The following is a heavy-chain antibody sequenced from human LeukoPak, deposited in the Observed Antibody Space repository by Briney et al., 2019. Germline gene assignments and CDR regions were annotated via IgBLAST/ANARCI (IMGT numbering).Heavy chain of an antibody. CDR3: ARGRYYYGSGTRFDY. D-gene: IGHD3-10*01. CDR2: LNPNSGNR. J-gene: IGHJ4*02. Sequence: GASVKVSCKASGYTFNSYDINWVRQAPGQGLEWMGWLNPNSGNRGYAQKFQGRVAMTRNTSISTAYMELSSLRSEDTAVYYCARGRYYYGSGTRFDYWGQGTLVTVSS. CDR1: GYTFNSYD. V-gene: IGHV1-8*01.